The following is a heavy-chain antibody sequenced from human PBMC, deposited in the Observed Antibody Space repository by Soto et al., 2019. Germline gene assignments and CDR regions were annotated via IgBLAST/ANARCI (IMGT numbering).Heavy chain of an antibody. CDR1: GFTFSSYA. CDR2: ISGSGCST. CDR3: AKDPEYSSSGRPYYFDY. J-gene: IGHJ4*02. D-gene: IGHD6-6*01. V-gene: IGHV3-23*01. Sequence: EVQLLESGGGLVQPGGSLRLSCAASGFTFSSYAMSWVRQAPGKGLEWVSAISGSGCSTYYADSVKGRFTISRDNSKNKLYLKMHSLRAEDTDVYYCAKDPEYSSSGRPYYFDYWGQGTLVTVSS.